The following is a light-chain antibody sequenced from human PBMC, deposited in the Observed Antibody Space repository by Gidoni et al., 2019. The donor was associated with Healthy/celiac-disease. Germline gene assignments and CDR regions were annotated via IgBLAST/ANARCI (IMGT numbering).Light chain of an antibody. V-gene: IGKV1-39*01. Sequence: DIKMTQSPSSLSASVGDRVTITCRASQSISSYLNWYQQKPGKAPKLLIYAASSLQGGVPSRFSGSGSGTDFTLTISSLQPEDFATYYCQQSYSTPPLTFGGGTKVEIK. CDR2: AAS. CDR1: QSISSY. J-gene: IGKJ4*01. CDR3: QQSYSTPPLT.